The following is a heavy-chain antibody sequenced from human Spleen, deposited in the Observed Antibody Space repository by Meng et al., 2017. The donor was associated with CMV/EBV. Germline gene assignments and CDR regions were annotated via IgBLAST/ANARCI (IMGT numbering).Heavy chain of an antibody. Sequence: GESLKISCAASGIIFNNYAMHWVRQAPGKGLEWVAVISYDGISKNYADSVKGRFTISRDNSKNTLFLQMTGLRAEDTALYYCARGSMGRADVPFYYLDYWGQGTLVTVSS. D-gene: IGHD3-10*01. CDR2: ISYDGISK. J-gene: IGHJ4*02. CDR3: ARGSMGRADVPFYYLDY. CDR1: GIIFNNYA. V-gene: IGHV3-30*04.